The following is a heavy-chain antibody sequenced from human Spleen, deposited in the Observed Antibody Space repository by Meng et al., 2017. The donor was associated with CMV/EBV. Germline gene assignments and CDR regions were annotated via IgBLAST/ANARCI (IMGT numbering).Heavy chain of an antibody. D-gene: IGHD3-3*01. V-gene: IGHV3-48*04. CDR1: GFTFDDYG. J-gene: IGHJ6*02. CDR3: ARDDDEEVYDVWNRHYSPVPYYGMDV. CDR2: LSSSGNTI. Sequence: GESLKISCAASGFTFDDYGMNWVRQAPGKGLEWVSYLSSSGNTINYADSVRGRFTISRDNAKNSLYLQMNSLRAEDTAVYYCARDDDEEVYDVWNRHYSPVPYYGMDVWGQGTTVTVSS.